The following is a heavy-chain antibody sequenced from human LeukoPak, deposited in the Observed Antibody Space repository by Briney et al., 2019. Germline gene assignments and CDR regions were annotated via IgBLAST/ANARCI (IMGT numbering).Heavy chain of an antibody. Sequence: PGGSLRLSCAASGFTFSNYEMNWVRQAPGKGLEWVSYISTSGSTIYYADSVKGRFTISRDNAKNSLYLQMNSLGAEDTAVYYCSTSYGRLTSERGAPNFFDYWGQGSLVTVSS. J-gene: IGHJ4*02. D-gene: IGHD1-26*01. V-gene: IGHV3-48*03. CDR3: STSYGRLTSERGAPNFFDY. CDR2: ISTSGSTI. CDR1: GFTFSNYE.